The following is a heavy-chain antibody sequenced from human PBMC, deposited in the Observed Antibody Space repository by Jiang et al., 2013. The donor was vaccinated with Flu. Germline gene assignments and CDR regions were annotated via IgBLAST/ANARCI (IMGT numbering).Heavy chain of an antibody. J-gene: IGHJ6*01. CDR2: IRSKVYGGTT. CDR1: GFTFGDYA. D-gene: IGHD2-21*01. Sequence: VQLVESGGGLVQPGRSLRLSCTASGFTFGDYAMSWVRQAPGKGLEWVGFIRSKVYGGTTEYAASVKGRLTISRDDSKTIAYLQMNSLKTEDTAMYYCARESLYCGGDCYYDMDVWGPGDHGHRLL. CDR3: ARESLYCGGDCYYDMDV. V-gene: IGHV3-49*04.